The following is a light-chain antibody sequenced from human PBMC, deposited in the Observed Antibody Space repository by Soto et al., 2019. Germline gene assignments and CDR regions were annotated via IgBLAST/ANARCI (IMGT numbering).Light chain of an antibody. CDR2: KAS. CDR1: QSISSW. CDR3: QQYNDASPT. Sequence: DIQMTQSPSTLSASVGDSVTITCRASQSISSWLAWYQQKPGKVPKLLIYKASSLESEVPSRFSGRGSGTEFTLTISSLQPDDFATYYCQQYNDASPTFRQGTKLETK. J-gene: IGKJ2*01. V-gene: IGKV1-5*03.